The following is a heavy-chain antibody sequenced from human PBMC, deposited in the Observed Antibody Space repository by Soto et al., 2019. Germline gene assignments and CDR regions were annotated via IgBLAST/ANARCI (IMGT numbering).Heavy chain of an antibody. Sequence: SETLSLTCTVSGGSISSYYWSWIRQPPGKGLEWIGYIYYSGSTYYNPSLKSRVTISIDTSKNQFSLNLNSVTAADTAVYYCAREGAGASDSFVIWGHGTLVTVS. D-gene: IGHD6-13*01. J-gene: IGHJ3*02. CDR1: GGSISSYY. CDR2: IYYSGST. CDR3: AREGAGASDSFVI. V-gene: IGHV4-59*12.